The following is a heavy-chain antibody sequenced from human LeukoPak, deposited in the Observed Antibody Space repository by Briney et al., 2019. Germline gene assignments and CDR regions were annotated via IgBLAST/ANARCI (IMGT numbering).Heavy chain of an antibody. CDR2: IDPSDSYT. J-gene: IGHJ4*02. CDR1: GYSFTSYW. V-gene: IGHV5-10-1*01. CDR3: ARVPITVSNPGY. D-gene: IGHD3-3*01. Sequence: GESLKISCKGSGYSFTSYWISWVRQMPGKGLEWMGRIDPSDSYTNYSPSFQGHVTISADKSISTAYLQWSSLKASDTAMYYCARVPITVSNPGYWGQGTLVTVSS.